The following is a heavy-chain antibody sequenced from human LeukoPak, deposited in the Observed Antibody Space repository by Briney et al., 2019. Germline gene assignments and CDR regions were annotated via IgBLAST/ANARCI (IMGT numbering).Heavy chain of an antibody. V-gene: IGHV3-30*18. D-gene: IGHD5-18*01. J-gene: IGHJ4*02. Sequence: GGSLRLSCAASGFTFSSYGMHWVRQAPGKGLEWVAVISYDGSNKYYADSVKGRFTISRDNSKNTLYLQMNSLRAEDTAVYYCAKGGVRWIQLWTYLDYWGQGTLVTVSS. CDR3: AKGGVRWIQLWTYLDY. CDR2: ISYDGSNK. CDR1: GFTFSSYG.